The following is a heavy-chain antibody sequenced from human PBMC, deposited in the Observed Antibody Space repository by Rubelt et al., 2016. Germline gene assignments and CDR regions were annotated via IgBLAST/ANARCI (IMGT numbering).Heavy chain of an antibody. V-gene: IGHV1-69*09. D-gene: IGHD6-13*01. CDR3: AREGIAAAGFDY. J-gene: IGHJ4*02. CDR1: GGTFSSYA. Sequence: QVQLVQSGAEVKKPGASVKVSCKASGGTFSSYAISWVRQAPGQGLEWMGRIIPILGIANYAQKFQGRVTITADKSTSTAYMELSSLRSEDTAVYYCAREGIAAAGFDYWGQGTLVTVSS. CDR2: IIPILGIA.